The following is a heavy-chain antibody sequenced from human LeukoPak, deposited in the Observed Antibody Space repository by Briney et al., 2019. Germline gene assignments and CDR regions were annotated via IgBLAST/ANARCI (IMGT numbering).Heavy chain of an antibody. D-gene: IGHD3-3*01. CDR1: GFTFSSYW. Sequence: TGGSLRLSCAASGFTFSSYWMSWVRQAPGKGLEWVANIKQDGSEKYYVDSVKGRFTISRDNAKNSLYLQMNSLRADDTAVYYCARVGYDFWSGYPWYFDYWGQGTLVTVSS. V-gene: IGHV3-7*01. J-gene: IGHJ4*02. CDR2: IKQDGSEK. CDR3: ARVGYDFWSGYPWYFDY.